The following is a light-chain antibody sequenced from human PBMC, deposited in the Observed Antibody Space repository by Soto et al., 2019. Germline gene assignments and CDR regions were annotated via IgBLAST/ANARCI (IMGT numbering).Light chain of an antibody. CDR1: SSNVGGYNF. Sequence: QSALTQPPSPSGFPGQSLTFSCPGTSSNVGGYNFVSCYQHNPGKAPKVMIYDFIKRPPGVPDRFSGSKSGNTASLTVSGLQAEDEADYYCSSHAGSDNPFVFGTGTKLTVL. CDR3: SSHAGSDNPFV. CDR2: DFI. V-gene: IGLV2-8*01. J-gene: IGLJ1*01.